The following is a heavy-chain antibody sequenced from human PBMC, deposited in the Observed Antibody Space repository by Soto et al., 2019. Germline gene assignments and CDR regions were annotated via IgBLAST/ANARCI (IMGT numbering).Heavy chain of an antibody. V-gene: IGHV4-34*01. CDR1: GGSFSGYY. CDR2: INHSGST. Sequence: SETLSLTCAVYGGSFSGYYWSWIRQPPGKGLEWIGEINHSGSTNYNPSLKSRVTITVDTSKNQFSLKLSSVTAADTAVYYCARALGYYYGSGSHREYNWFDPWGQGTLVTVSS. CDR3: ARALGYYYGSGSHREYNWFDP. J-gene: IGHJ5*02. D-gene: IGHD3-10*01.